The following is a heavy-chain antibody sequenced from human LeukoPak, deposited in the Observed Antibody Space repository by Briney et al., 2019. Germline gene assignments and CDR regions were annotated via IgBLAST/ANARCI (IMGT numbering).Heavy chain of an antibody. CDR3: AKGGITLVRGSFDY. J-gene: IGHJ4*02. D-gene: IGHD3-10*01. CDR2: ISGSGDRI. Sequence: GGSLRLSCAASGFTFSDYYMSWIRQAPGKGLEWVSAISGSGDRIYYSDSVKGRFTISRDNSKSTLYLQMVSLRAEDTAVYYCAKGGITLVRGSFDYWGQGTLVTVSP. V-gene: IGHV3-23*01. CDR1: GFTFSDYY.